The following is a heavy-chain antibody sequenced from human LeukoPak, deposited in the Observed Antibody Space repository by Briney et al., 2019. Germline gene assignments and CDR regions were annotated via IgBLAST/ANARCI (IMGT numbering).Heavy chain of an antibody. J-gene: IGHJ4*02. CDR3: AKALSKLELTYFDY. Sequence: GRSLRLSCAASGFTFSSYGMHWVRQAPGKGLEWVAVISYDGSNKYYADSVKGRFTISRDNSKNKLYLQMNSLRGEDTAVYYCAKALSKLELTYFDYWGQGTLVTVSS. V-gene: IGHV3-30*18. CDR1: GFTFSSYG. CDR2: ISYDGSNK. D-gene: IGHD1-7*01.